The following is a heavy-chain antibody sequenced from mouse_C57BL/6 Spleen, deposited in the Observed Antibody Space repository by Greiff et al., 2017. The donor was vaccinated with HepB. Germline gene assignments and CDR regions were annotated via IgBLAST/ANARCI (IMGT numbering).Heavy chain of an antibody. CDR2: ISDGGSYT. J-gene: IGHJ2*01. CDR3: ARGSSYFDY. V-gene: IGHV5-4*01. D-gene: IGHD1-1*01. Sequence: EVQLVESGGGLVKPGGSLKLSCAASGFTFSSYAMSWVRQTPEKRLEWVATISDGGSYTYYPDNVKGRFTISRDNAKNNLSLQISHLKSEDTAMYYCARGSSYFDYWGQGTTLTVSS. CDR1: GFTFSSYA.